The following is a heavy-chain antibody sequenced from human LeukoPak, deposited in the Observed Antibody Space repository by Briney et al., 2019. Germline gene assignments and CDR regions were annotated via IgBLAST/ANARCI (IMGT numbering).Heavy chain of an antibody. D-gene: IGHD5-24*01. CDR1: GGSISSYY. CDR3: ARQRWLQPYNWFDP. J-gene: IGHJ5*02. CDR2: IYYSGST. Sequence: SETLSLTCTVSGGSISSYYWSWIRQPPGKGLEWIGYIYYSGSTNYNPSLKSRVTISVDTSKNQFSLKLSSVTAADTAVYYCARQRWLQPYNWFDPWGQGTLVTVSS. V-gene: IGHV4-59*01.